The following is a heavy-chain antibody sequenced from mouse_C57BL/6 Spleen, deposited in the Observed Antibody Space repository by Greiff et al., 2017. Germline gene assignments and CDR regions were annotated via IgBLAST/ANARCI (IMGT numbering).Heavy chain of an antibody. Sequence: VQLKASGTELARPGASVKMSCKTSGYTFTSYWMHWVNPRPGPGLEWIGAISPGDSDTSYNPKLKGKAKLTAVKSASTAYMELSSLTNEDSAVYYCTRNYYVNPFAYWGQGTLVTVSA. V-gene: IGHV1-5*01. J-gene: IGHJ3*01. CDR2: ISPGDSDT. CDR3: TRNYYVNPFAY. CDR1: GYTFTSYW. D-gene: IGHD2-1*01.